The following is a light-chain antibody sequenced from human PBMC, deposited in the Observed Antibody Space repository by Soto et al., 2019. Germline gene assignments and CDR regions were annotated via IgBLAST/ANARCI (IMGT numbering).Light chain of an antibody. CDR1: SGHSNYA. V-gene: IGLV4-69*01. J-gene: IGLJ2*01. CDR3: QNWGTAR. Sequence: QPVLTQSPSASASLGASVNLTCTLSSGHSNYAIAWHQQQPEKGPRYLMKVNSYGSHTKGDGIPDRFSGSSSGAERYLTISSLQSEDEAGYYCQNWGTARFGGGTKLTVL. CDR2: VNSYGSH.